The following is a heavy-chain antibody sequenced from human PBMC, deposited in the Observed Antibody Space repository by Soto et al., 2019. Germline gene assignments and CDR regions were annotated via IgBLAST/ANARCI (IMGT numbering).Heavy chain of an antibody. CDR1: GYTFTGYY. Sequence: ASVKVYCKSSGYTFTGYYLHWVRQAPGQGLEWMGYINPDSGRTRYAQKFQGTVTMTRDTSITTAYLEVSSLKYDDSAIFYCALSFSQTNIDVWGQGTTVTVSS. CDR2: INPDSGRT. J-gene: IGHJ6*01. CDR3: ALSFSQTNIDV. V-gene: IGHV1-2*02.